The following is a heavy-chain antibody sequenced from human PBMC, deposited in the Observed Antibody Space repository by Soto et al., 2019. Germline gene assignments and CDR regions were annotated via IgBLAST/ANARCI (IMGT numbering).Heavy chain of an antibody. J-gene: IGHJ4*02. CDR1: GFPFSSYA. D-gene: IGHD3-9*01. CDR2: ISGSGGST. CDR3: AKGDDILTSYYGAIFDY. V-gene: IGHV3-23*01. Sequence: SGFPFSSYAMTWVRQAPGKGLEWVSSISGSGGSTFYADSVKGRFTISRDSSKNTLYLQMNSLRAEDTAVYYCAKGDDILTSYYGAIFDYWGQGTLVTVSS.